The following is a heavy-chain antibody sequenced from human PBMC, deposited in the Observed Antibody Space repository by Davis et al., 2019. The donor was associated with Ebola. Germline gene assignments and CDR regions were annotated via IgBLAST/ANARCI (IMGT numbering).Heavy chain of an antibody. J-gene: IGHJ6*03. Sequence: PGGSLRLSCAASGFTFSSHAMHWVRQAPGKGLEWVAVTSYDGRNKWYADSVKGRFTISRDNSKNTLYLQMSSLRSEDRAVYYCANDRDASGFFGMDVWGKGTTVTVSS. V-gene: IGHV3-30*18. CDR1: GFTFSSHA. CDR3: ANDRDASGFFGMDV. CDR2: TSYDGRNK. D-gene: IGHD3-10*01.